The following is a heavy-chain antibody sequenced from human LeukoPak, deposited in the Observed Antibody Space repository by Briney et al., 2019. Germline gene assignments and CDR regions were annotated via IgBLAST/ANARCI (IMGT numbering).Heavy chain of an antibody. Sequence: GGSLRLSCAASGFTFSDYSMTWVRQAPGKGLEWVSYISSSSSTIYYADSVKGRFTISRDNAKNSLYLQMDSLRGEDTAVYYCARKFGYWGQGTLVTVSS. CDR3: ARKFGY. V-gene: IGHV3-48*01. CDR1: GFTFSDYS. CDR2: ISSSSSTI. J-gene: IGHJ4*02.